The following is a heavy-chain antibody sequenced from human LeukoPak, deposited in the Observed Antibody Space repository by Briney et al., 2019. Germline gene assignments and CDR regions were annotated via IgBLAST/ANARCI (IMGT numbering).Heavy chain of an antibody. CDR2: IVPVVEIT. Sequence: SVKVSCKASGGTFIDYGFAWFRQAPGQGLEWMGRIVPVVEITNYAQPFHDRVTITADKTTRTTYMELSSLRSEDTAVYFCASFAWLSRATYSFALDVWGQGTTVAVSS. J-gene: IGHJ6*02. D-gene: IGHD3-9*01. V-gene: IGHV1-69*04. CDR3: ASFAWLSRATYSFALDV. CDR1: GGTFIDYG.